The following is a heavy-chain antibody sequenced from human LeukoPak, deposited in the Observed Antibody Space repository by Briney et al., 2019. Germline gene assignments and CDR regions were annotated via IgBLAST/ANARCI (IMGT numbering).Heavy chain of an antibody. CDR1: GASITSCY. Sequence: PSETLSLTCAVSGASITSCYWNWVRQAPGKGLEWIGLLYTAGTTNYNPSLKSHVIMSGDSSKNQLSLTLTCVSGADTAVYYCVRDGANWEEPNDAFDGWGQGTLVTVSS. CDR2: LYTAGTT. J-gene: IGHJ3*01. V-gene: IGHV4-4*07. D-gene: IGHD1-26*01. CDR3: VRDGANWEEPNDAFDG.